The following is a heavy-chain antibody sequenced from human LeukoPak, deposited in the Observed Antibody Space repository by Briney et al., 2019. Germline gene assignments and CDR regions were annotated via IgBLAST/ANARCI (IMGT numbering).Heavy chain of an antibody. V-gene: IGHV4-59*01. CDR1: GGSISSYY. CDR3: AGGTLGYSGSHFDD. J-gene: IGHJ4*02. CDR2: IYYSGST. Sequence: SETLSLTCTVSGGSISSYYWSWIRQPPGKGLEWIGYIYYSGSTNYNPSLKSRVTISVDTSKNQFSLKLSSVTAADTAVYYCAGGTLGYSGSHFDDWGQGTLVTVSS. D-gene: IGHD1-26*01.